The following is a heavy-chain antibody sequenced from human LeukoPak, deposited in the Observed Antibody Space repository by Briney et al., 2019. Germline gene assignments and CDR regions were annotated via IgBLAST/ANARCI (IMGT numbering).Heavy chain of an antibody. J-gene: IGHJ4*02. D-gene: IGHD5-18*01. CDR1: GFTFSSNS. Sequence: PGGSLRLSCAASGFTFSSNSMNWVRQAPGNGLEWVSYITSSSSTIYYADSVKGRFTISRDNAKDSLYLQMNSLRDEDTAVYYCARGAAGMAYFDYWGQGTLVTVSS. CDR3: ARGAAGMAYFDY. CDR2: ITSSSSTI. V-gene: IGHV3-48*02.